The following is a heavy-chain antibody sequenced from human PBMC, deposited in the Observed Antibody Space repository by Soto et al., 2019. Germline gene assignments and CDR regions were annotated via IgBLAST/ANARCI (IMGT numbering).Heavy chain of an antibody. Sequence: ASVKVSCKASGGSFSSYAISWVRRAPGQGLEWMGGIIPIFGTANYAQKFQGRVTITADESTSTAYMELSSLRSEDTAVYYCASDPAPPDYYDSNGTVTWGQESTVSVSS. CDR3: ASDPAPPDYYDSNGTVT. D-gene: IGHD3-22*01. CDR2: IIPIFGTA. J-gene: IGHJ6*01. V-gene: IGHV1-69*13. CDR1: GGSFSSYA.